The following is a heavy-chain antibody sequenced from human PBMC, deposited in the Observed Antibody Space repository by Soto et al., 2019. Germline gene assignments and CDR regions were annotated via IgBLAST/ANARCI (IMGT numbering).Heavy chain of an antibody. CDR3: ARGDLVYDK. CDR2: LHKAGAT. V-gene: IGHV4-59*02. J-gene: IGHJ4*02. CDR1: GGSVSADS. Sequence: SETQSLTCNVSGGSVSADSWNWLRLAPEKGLELIAYLHKAGATRYNPYLESRAAISVDTSKNQLSLELRSVSAADTAIYYCARGDLVYDKWGQGTKVTVSS.